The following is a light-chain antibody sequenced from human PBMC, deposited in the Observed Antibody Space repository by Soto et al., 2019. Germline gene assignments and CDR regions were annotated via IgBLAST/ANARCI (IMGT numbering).Light chain of an antibody. CDR2: GAS. CDR3: QQYGTSRT. V-gene: IGKV3-20*01. J-gene: IGKJ4*01. CDR1: QSVSSSH. Sequence: EIVLTQSPGTLSLSPGERATLSCRASQSVSSSHLAWYQQKPGLAPRLLSYGASIRATGIPDRFSGSGSGTDFTLTITRVEPEDFAVYYCQQYGTSRTFGGGTKVEIK.